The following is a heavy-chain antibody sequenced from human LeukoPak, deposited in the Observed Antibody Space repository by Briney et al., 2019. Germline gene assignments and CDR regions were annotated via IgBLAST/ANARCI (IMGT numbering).Heavy chain of an antibody. D-gene: IGHD6-19*01. CDR2: ISAYNGNT. Sequence: ASVKVSCKASGYTFTSYDINWVRQATGQGLEWMGWISAYNGNTNYAQKLQGRVTMTTDTSTSTAYMELRSLRSDDTAVYYCARGIAVAGWFDPWGQGTLVTVSS. CDR3: ARGIAVAGWFDP. J-gene: IGHJ5*02. V-gene: IGHV1-18*01. CDR1: GYTFTSYD.